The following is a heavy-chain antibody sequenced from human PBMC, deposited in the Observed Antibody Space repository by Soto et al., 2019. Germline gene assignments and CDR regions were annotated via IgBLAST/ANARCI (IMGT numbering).Heavy chain of an antibody. D-gene: IGHD4-4*01. J-gene: IGHJ5*02. V-gene: IGHV1-69*13. Sequence: SVKVSCKASGGTFSSYAISWVRQAPGQGLEWMGGIIPIFGTANYAQKFQGRVTITADESTSTAYMELSSLRSEDTAVFYCARGGDYSPRDWFDPWGQGTLVTVSS. CDR3: ARGGDYSPRDWFDP. CDR2: IIPIFGTA. CDR1: GGTFSSYA.